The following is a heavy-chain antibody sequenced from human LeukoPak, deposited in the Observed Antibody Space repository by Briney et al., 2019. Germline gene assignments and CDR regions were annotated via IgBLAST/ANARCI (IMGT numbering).Heavy chain of an antibody. CDR3: ARDIYSIAE. CDR1: GFTFSDYW. D-gene: IGHD1-26*01. J-gene: IGHJ4*01. Sequence: GGSLRLSCAACGFTFSDYWMHWVRQAPGKGLVWVSLIHSDGGTTNYADSVKGRFTISRDNAKNTVYLQMNSLRPEDTAVYYCARDIYSIAEWGQGTLVAVSS. CDR2: IHSDGGTT. V-gene: IGHV3-74*01.